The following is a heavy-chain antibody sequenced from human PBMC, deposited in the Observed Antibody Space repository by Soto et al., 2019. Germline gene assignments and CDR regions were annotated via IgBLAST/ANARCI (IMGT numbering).Heavy chain of an antibody. V-gene: IGHV1-3*05. CDR1: GYTFTSYA. Sequence: QVQLVQSGAEEKKPGASVKVSCKASGYTFTSYAMHWVRQAPGQRIDWMGWINAGNGNTKYSQKFQGRVTITRDTSASTAYMELGSLRSEDTAVYYCARSILVVTALDYWGQGTLVTVSS. D-gene: IGHD2-21*02. J-gene: IGHJ4*02. CDR3: ARSILVVTALDY. CDR2: INAGNGNT.